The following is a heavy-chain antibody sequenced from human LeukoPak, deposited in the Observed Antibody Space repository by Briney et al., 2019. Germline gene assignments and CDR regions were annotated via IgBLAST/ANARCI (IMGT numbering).Heavy chain of an antibody. V-gene: IGHV1-69*05. CDR1: GGTFSSYA. J-gene: IGHJ4*02. CDR3: AREMGDYYDSSGYSVCFDY. CDR2: IIPIFGTA. D-gene: IGHD3-22*01. Sequence: SVKVSCKASGGTFSSYAISWVRQAPGQGLEWMGRIIPIFGTANYAQKLQGRVTITTDESTSTAYMELSSLRSEHTAVYYCAREMGDYYDSSGYSVCFDYWGQGTLVTVSS.